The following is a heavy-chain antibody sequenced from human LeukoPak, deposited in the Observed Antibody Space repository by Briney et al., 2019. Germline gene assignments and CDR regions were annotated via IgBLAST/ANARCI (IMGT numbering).Heavy chain of an antibody. D-gene: IGHD2-8*01. Sequence: ASVKVSCKASGYTFTDYYMHWVRQAPGQGLEWMGWINPNSGGTNYAQKFQGRVTMTRDTSISTAYMELSRLRSDDTAVYYCARDHNGYYYYMDVWGKGTTVTVSS. V-gene: IGHV1-2*02. CDR1: GYTFTDYY. CDR2: INPNSGGT. CDR3: ARDHNGYYYYMDV. J-gene: IGHJ6*03.